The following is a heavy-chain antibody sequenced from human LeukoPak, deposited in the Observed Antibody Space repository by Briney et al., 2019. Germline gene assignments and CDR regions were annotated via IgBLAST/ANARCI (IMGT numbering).Heavy chain of an antibody. V-gene: IGHV1-69*13. D-gene: IGHD4-17*01. Sequence: SVKVSCKASGGTFSSCAISWVRQAPGQGLEWMGGIIPIFGTANYAQKFQGRVTITAEESTSTAYMELSSLRSEDTAVYYCARGYGDYPNWFDPWGQGTLVTVSS. CDR3: ARGYGDYPNWFDP. CDR2: IIPIFGTA. J-gene: IGHJ5*02. CDR1: GGTFSSCA.